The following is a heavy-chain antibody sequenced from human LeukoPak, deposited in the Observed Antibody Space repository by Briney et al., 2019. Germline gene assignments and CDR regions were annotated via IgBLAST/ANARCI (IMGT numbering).Heavy chain of an antibody. J-gene: IGHJ4*02. D-gene: IGHD6-19*01. CDR2: IWYDGSNK. Sequence: PGRPLRLSCAASGFTFSSYGMHWVRQAPGKGLEWVAVIWYDGSNKYYADSVKGRFTISRDNSKNTLDLQMSSLRAEDTAVYYCARLGSGWHFDYWGQGTLVTVSS. CDR3: ARLGSGWHFDY. CDR1: GFTFSSYG. V-gene: IGHV3-33*01.